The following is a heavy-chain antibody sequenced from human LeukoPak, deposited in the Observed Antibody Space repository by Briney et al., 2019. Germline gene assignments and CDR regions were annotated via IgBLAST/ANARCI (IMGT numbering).Heavy chain of an antibody. CDR2: INPTGGST. V-gene: IGHV1-46*01. Sequence: ASVKVSCKASGYTFTSYYMHWVRQAPGEGLEWMGIINPTGGSTSYAQKFQGRVTMTRDTSISTAYMELSSLRSEDTAVYYCARGNYVWGSYRVFDYWGQGTLVTVSS. CDR1: GYTFTSYY. CDR3: ARGNYVWGSYRVFDY. J-gene: IGHJ4*02. D-gene: IGHD3-16*02.